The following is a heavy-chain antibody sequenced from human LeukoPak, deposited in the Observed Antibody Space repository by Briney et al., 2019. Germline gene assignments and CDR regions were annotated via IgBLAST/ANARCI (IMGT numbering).Heavy chain of an antibody. Sequence: GGSLRLSCAASGFTFSSYGMRWVRQAPGKGLEWVAVIWYDGSNKYYADSVKGRFTISRDNSKNTLYLQVNSLRAEDTAVYYCARSSDYYYMDVWGKGTTVTVSS. CDR2: IWYDGSNK. CDR1: GFTFSSYG. J-gene: IGHJ6*03. D-gene: IGHD6-6*01. CDR3: ARSSDYYYMDV. V-gene: IGHV3-33*01.